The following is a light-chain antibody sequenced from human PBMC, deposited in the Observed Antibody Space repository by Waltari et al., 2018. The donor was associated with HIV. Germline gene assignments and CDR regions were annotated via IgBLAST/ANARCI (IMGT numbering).Light chain of an antibody. J-gene: IGLJ3*02. CDR1: SSDVGDYNY. V-gene: IGLV2-11*01. CDR2: DVN. Sequence: QSALTQPRSVSGSPGQSVTISCTGTSSDVGDYNYVSWYQQHPGKAPKLMICDVNKLPSGVPDRFAGSKSGNTASLTISGLQAEDEADYYCCSYADDYTWVFGGGTKLTVL. CDR3: CSYADDYTWV.